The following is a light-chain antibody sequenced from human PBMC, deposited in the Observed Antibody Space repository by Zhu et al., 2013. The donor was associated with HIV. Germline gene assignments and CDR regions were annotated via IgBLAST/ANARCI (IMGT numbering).Light chain of an antibody. CDR3: QQYATTSLT. Sequence: EIVLTQSPGTLSLSPGDRVTLSCRASQTVDRSFLAWYRQRPGQSPRILISGASRRLTGIPSRFSGTGSGTDFTLTISKLEPEDFAVYYCQQYATTSLTFGGGT. V-gene: IGKV3-20*01. CDR1: QTVDRSF. J-gene: IGKJ4*01. CDR2: GAS.